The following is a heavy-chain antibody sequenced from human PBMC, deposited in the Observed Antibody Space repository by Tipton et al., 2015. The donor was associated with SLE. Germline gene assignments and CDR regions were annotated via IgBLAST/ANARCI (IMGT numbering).Heavy chain of an antibody. V-gene: IGHV3-13*04. CDR2: IGSTGET. J-gene: IGHJ6*03. Sequence: SLRLSCAASGFTFTSYDMHWVRQSTEKGLEWVSAIGSTGETKYTGSVEGRFTISRENAKNSVHLQMNSLRAGDTAVYYCARISWGDYYMDVWGKGTRVTAPS. CDR1: GFTFTSYD. D-gene: IGHD7-27*01. CDR3: ARISWGDYYMDV.